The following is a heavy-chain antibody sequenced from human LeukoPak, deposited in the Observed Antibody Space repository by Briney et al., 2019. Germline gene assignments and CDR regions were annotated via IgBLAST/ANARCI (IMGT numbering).Heavy chain of an antibody. CDR1: GGSISSYY. D-gene: IGHD4-17*01. CDR2: IYYSGST. CDR3: ARGRGAATTVITATLDDY. J-gene: IGHJ4*02. Sequence: KASETLSLTCTVSGGSISSYYWSWIRQPPGKGLEWIGYIYYSGSTNYNPSLKSRVTISVDTSKNQFSLKLSSVTAADTAVYYCARGRGAATTVITATLDDYWGQGTLVTVS. V-gene: IGHV4-59*01.